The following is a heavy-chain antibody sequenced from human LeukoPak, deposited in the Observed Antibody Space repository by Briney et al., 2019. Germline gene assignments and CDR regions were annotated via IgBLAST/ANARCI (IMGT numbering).Heavy chain of an antibody. CDR2: IRYDGSIE. V-gene: IGHV3-30*02. Sequence: GGSLRLSCAASGFTFSTDGMHWARQAPGKGLEWVAFIRYDGSIEYYADSVKGRFTISRDNSKNTLYLQMNSLRVEDTAVYYCAKVTGGVATGPFDYWGQGTLVTVSS. CDR1: GFTFSTDG. J-gene: IGHJ4*02. CDR3: AKVTGGVATGPFDY. D-gene: IGHD3-3*01.